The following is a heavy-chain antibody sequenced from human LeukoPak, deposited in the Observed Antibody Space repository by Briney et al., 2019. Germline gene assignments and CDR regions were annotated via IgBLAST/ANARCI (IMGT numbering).Heavy chain of an antibody. CDR3: ASTGN. D-gene: IGHD1-1*01. CDR1: GFTFSSYG. J-gene: IGHJ4*02. CDR2: ISYDGSNK. V-gene: IGHV3-30*03. Sequence: PGGSLRLSCAAPGFTFSSYGMHWVRQAPGKGLEWVAVISYDGSNKYYADSVKGRFTISRDNSTNTLYLQMNSLRAEDTAVYYCASTGNWGQGTLVTVSS.